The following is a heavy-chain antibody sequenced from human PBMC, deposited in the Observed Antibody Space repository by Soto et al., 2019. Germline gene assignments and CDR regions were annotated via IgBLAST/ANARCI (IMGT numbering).Heavy chain of an antibody. Sequence: GESLKIPCKASGYSFTSYWIGWVRQMPGKGLEWMGIIYPDDSDIRYSPSFQGQVTISADKSISTAYLQWSSLKASDTAIYYCVRPDSTGYYEYWGQGTLVTVSS. CDR3: VRPDSTGYYEY. CDR1: GYSFTSYW. J-gene: IGHJ4*02. CDR2: IYPDDSDI. D-gene: IGHD3-22*01. V-gene: IGHV5-51*01.